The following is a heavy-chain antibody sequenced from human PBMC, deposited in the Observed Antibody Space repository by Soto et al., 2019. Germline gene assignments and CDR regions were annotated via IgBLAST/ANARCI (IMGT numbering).Heavy chain of an antibody. CDR1: GFTFSSYG. CDR2: ISYDGTNE. J-gene: IGHJ4*02. CDR3: ARDGGSYYY. Sequence: GGSLRLSCAASGFTFSSYGMHWVRQAPGKGLEWVTIISYDGTNEYYADSVKGRFTISRDNAKNSLYLQMSSLRDEDTAVYYCARDGGSYYYWGQGTLVTVSS. V-gene: IGHV3-30*03. D-gene: IGHD1-26*01.